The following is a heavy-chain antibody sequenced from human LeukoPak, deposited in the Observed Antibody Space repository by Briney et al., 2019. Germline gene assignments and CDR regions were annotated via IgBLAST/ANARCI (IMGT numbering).Heavy chain of an antibody. CDR2: MNPNSGNT. Sequence: ASVKVSCKASGYTFTSYDINWVRQATGQGLEWMGWMNPNSGNTGYAQKFQGRVTMTRNTSISTAYMELRSLRSDDTAVYYCARDPTNPYDFWSGYHYFDYWGQGTLVTVSS. V-gene: IGHV1-8*01. CDR3: ARDPTNPYDFWSGYHYFDY. D-gene: IGHD3-3*01. J-gene: IGHJ4*02. CDR1: GYTFTSYD.